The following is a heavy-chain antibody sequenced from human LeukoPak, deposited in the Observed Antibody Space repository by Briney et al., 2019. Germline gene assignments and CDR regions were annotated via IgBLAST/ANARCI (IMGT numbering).Heavy chain of an antibody. V-gene: IGHV1-2*02. J-gene: IGHJ5*02. D-gene: IGHD3-9*01. CDR3: ARDPYYDILTGMNWFDP. CDR2: INPNSGGT. Sequence: ASVKVSCKASGYTFTGYYMHWVRQAPGQGLEWMGWINPNSGGTNYAQKFQGRVTMTRDTSISTAYMELSRLRSDDTAVYYCARDPYYDILTGMNWFDPWGQGTLVTVSS. CDR1: GYTFTGYY.